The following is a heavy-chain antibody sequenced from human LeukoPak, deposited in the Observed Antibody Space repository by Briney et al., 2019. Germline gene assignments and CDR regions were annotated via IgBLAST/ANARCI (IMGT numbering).Heavy chain of an antibody. J-gene: IGHJ4*02. Sequence: GGSLRLSCAASGFTFSEYSMNWVRQTPGKGLEWLSYISGSSSPIFYADSVKGRFTISRDNSKNTLYLQMNSLRAEDTAVYYCAKVLRYYDSSGYYGNWGQGTLVTVSS. D-gene: IGHD3-22*01. CDR1: GFTFSEYS. CDR3: AKVLRYYDSSGYYGN. V-gene: IGHV3-48*01. CDR2: ISGSSSPI.